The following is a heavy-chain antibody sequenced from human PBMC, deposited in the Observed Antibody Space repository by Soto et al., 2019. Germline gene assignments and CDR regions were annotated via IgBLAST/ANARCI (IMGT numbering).Heavy chain of an antibody. Sequence: AGGSLRLSCAVSGFTFSTYWMSWVRQAPGNGLEWVSVIYSGGTTYYADSVKGRFTISRDNSKNTLYLQMNSLRAEDTAVYYCARNGDSSDYRGWFDPWGQGTLVTVSS. D-gene: IGHD3-22*01. CDR2: IYSGGTT. CDR3: ARNGDSSDYRGWFDP. CDR1: GFTFSTYW. V-gene: IGHV3-66*01. J-gene: IGHJ5*02.